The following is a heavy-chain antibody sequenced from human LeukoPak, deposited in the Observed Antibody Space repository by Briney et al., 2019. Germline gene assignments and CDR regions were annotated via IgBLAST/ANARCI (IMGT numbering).Heavy chain of an antibody. V-gene: IGHV3-21*01. J-gene: IGHJ3*02. CDR1: GFTFSSYS. CDR2: ISSSSSYI. Sequence: GGSLRLSCAASGFTFSSYSMNWVRQAPGKGLEWVSSISSSSSYIYYADSVKGRFTISRDNAKNSLYLQMNSLRAEDTAVYYCARDRGITMVRGVVSVRAFDIWGQGTMVTVSS. CDR3: ARDRGITMVRGVVSVRAFDI. D-gene: IGHD3-10*01.